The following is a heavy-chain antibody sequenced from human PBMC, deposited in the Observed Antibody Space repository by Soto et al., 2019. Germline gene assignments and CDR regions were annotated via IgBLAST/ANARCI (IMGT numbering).Heavy chain of an antibody. CDR1: GVSVSSDIYY. CDR2: IYYSGNT. J-gene: IGHJ6*02. Sequence: SETLSLTCSVSGVSVSSDIYYWSWIRHHPGKGLEWIGYIYYSGNTYYNPSLGGRVTISLDTSKNHFSLRLRSVTPADTAVYYCXRYPVVVVPAANYGLDVWGPGTTVTVSS. V-gene: IGHV4-31*03. CDR3: XRYPVVVVPAANYGLDV. D-gene: IGHD2-2*01.